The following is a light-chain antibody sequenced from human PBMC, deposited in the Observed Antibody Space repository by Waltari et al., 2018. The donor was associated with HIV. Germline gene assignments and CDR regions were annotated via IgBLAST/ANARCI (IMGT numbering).Light chain of an antibody. CDR3: GTWDSSLSAYV. J-gene: IGLJ1*01. V-gene: IGLV1-51*02. Sequence: QSILTRPPSVSAAPGHNVTISCSGTTSHIGKNYVSWYQNLPGKPPKLLIFENDKRPSEIPDRFSGLKSGTSATLGIIGLQPGDEADYFCGTWDSSLSAYVFTTGTKVTV. CDR1: TSHIGKNY. CDR2: END.